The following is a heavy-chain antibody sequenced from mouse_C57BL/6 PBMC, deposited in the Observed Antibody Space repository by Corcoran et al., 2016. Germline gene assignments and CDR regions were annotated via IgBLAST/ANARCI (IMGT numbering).Heavy chain of an antibody. CDR2: ISYDGSN. CDR3: ARDNYGSSYGWFAY. J-gene: IGHJ3*01. CDR1: GYSITSGYY. V-gene: IGHV3-6*01. Sequence: DVQLQESGPGLVKPSQSLSLTCSVTGYSITSGYYWNWIRQFPGNKLEWMGYISYDGSNNYNPSLKNRISITRDTSKNQFFLKLNSVTTEDTATYYCARDNYGSSYGWFAYWGQGTLVTVSA. D-gene: IGHD1-1*01.